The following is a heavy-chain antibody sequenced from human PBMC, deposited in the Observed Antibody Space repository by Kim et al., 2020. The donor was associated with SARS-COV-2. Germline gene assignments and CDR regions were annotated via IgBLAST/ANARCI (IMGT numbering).Heavy chain of an antibody. D-gene: IGHD5-12*01. CDR3: AREKGDIVATIFPANAFDI. V-gene: IGHV1-69*04. J-gene: IGHJ3*02. CDR2: IIPILGIA. CDR1: GGTFSSYA. Sequence: SVKVSCKASGGTFSSYAISWVRQAPGQGLEWMGRIIPILGIANYAQKFQGRVTITADKSTSTAYMELSSLRSEDTAVYYCAREKGDIVATIFPANAFDIWGQGTMVTVSS.